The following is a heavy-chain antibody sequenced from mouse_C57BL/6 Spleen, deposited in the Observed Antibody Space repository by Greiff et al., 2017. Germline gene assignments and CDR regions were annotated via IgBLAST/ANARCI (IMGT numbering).Heavy chain of an antibody. V-gene: IGHV1-61*01. CDR2: IYPSDSET. D-gene: IGHD1-1*01. CDR1: GYTFTSYW. CDR3: ARRGYGDAMDY. J-gene: IGHJ4*01. Sequence: QVQLQQPGAELVRPGSSVKLSCKASGYTFTSYWMDWVKQRPGQGLEWIGNIYPSDSETHYNQKFKDKATLTVDKSSSTAYMQLSSLASEDSAVYYCARRGYGDAMDYWGQGTSVTVSS.